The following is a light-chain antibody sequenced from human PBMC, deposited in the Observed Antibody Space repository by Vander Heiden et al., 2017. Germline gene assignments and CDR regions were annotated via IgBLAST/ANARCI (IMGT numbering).Light chain of an antibody. V-gene: IGLV3-25*03. J-gene: IGLJ3*02. CDR3: QSADSSGTDWV. CDR2: KDS. Sequence: SYELTQPPSVSVSPGQTARITCSGDALPKKYAYWYQQKPGQAPKLVIYKDSKRPSGIPERFSGSSSGTTVTLAISGVQAEDEADYYCQSADSSGTDWVFGGGTKLTVL. CDR1: ALPKKY.